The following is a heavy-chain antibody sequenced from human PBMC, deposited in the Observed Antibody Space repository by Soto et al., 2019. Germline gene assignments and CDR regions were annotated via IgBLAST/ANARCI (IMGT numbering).Heavy chain of an antibody. D-gene: IGHD1-26*01. J-gene: IGHJ4*02. CDR3: ARYPRGVGYYFDY. CDR2: INAGNGNT. Sequence: QVQLVQSGAEVKKPGASVKVSCKASGYTFTSYAMHWVRQAPGQRLEWMGWINAGNGNTKYSQKFQGRVTITRDTSANTAYMELSSLRSEDTAVYYCARYPRGVGYYFDYWGQGTLVTVSS. CDR1: GYTFTSYA. V-gene: IGHV1-3*01.